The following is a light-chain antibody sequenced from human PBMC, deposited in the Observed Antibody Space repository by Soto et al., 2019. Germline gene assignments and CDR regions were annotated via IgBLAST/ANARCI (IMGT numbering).Light chain of an antibody. CDR3: QQRSNWPVT. CDR1: QNIITY. Sequence: EIVLTQSPATLSLSPGERATLSCRASQNIITYLAWYQQKPGQAPRLLIYDASDRATDIPARFSGSGSGTDFTLTISSREPEDFAVYYCQQRSNWPVTFGQGTKVELK. V-gene: IGKV3-11*01. CDR2: DAS. J-gene: IGKJ1*01.